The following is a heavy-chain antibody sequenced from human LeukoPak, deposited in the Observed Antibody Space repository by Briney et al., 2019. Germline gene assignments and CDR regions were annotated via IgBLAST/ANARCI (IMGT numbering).Heavy chain of an antibody. J-gene: IGHJ6*02. D-gene: IGHD3-10*01. CDR1: GFSFNDYW. V-gene: IGHV3-7*04. CDR3: ARRRGDV. Sequence: GRSLRLSCAASGFSFNDYWMSWVRQGPGKGLEWVAIINKDGSEKYYVDSVKGRFTISRDNAKNSLYLQMNSLRAEDTAVYYCARRRGDVWGQGTTVTVSS. CDR2: INKDGSEK.